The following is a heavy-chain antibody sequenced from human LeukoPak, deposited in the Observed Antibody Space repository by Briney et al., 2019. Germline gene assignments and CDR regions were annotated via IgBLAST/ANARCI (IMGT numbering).Heavy chain of an antibody. CDR1: GGSISSYY. J-gene: IGHJ4*02. CDR3: ARGAGYSTYYFDY. V-gene: IGHV4-59*01. CDR2: IYYSGST. D-gene: IGHD6-13*01. Sequence: SETLSLTCTVSGGSISSYYWCWIRQPPGKGLEWIGYIYYSGSTNYNPSLKSRVTISVDTSKNQFSLKLSSVTAADTAVYYCARGAGYSTYYFDYWGQGTLVTVSS.